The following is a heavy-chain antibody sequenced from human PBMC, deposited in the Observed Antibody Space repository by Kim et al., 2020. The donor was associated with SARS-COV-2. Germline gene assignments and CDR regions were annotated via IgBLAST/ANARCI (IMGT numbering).Heavy chain of an antibody. Sequence: ASVKVSCKASGYTFISYGISWVRQAPGQGLEWMGWINGHNDDATYAQKFEGRLTMTKESSTSIVYLDLRSLRSEDTATYYCSRLWATLDLWGPGTLVT. D-gene: IGHD1-26*01. J-gene: IGHJ5*02. CDR3: SRLWATLDL. CDR1: GYTFISYG. CDR2: INGHNDDA. V-gene: IGHV1-18*01.